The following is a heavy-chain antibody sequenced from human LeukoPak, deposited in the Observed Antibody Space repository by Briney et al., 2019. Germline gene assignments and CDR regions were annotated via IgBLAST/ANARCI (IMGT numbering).Heavy chain of an antibody. CDR2: MNPNSGNT. CDR3: GRGAAAAGNDY. Sequence: ASVKVSCKASGYTFTSYDINWVRQATGQGLEWMGWMNPNSGNTGYAQKFQGRVTITRNTSISTAYMELSSLRSEDTAVYYCGRGAAAAGNDYWGQGTLVTVSS. D-gene: IGHD6-13*01. J-gene: IGHJ4*02. CDR1: GYTFTSYD. V-gene: IGHV1-8*03.